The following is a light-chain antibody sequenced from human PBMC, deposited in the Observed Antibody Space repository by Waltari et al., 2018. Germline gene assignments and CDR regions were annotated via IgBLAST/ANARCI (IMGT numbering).Light chain of an antibody. V-gene: IGKV2-28*01. CDR2: LGS. CDR3: MQVLHAPFT. J-gene: IGKJ4*01. Sequence: DVVMTQSPLSLPVTPGEPASISYRSSRGLLWSDGYSYLDWYLQKPGPVPQVLIDLGSNRASGVPDSFSGSGSGTDFTLKISRVEAEDVGVYYCMQVLHAPFTFGGGTKVEIK. CDR1: RGLLWSDGYSY.